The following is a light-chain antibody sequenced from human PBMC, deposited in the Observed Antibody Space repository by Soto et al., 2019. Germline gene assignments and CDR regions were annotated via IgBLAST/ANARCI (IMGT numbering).Light chain of an antibody. V-gene: IGKV1-5*01. CDR2: DAS. Sequence: DIQMTQSPSTLSASVGDRVTITCRASQSISSWLAWYQQKPGKAPKLLIYDASSLESGVPSRFSGSGSGKEFTLTISSLQPDDFATYYYQQYNSYSRTFGQGTKVEIK. CDR3: QQYNSYSRT. J-gene: IGKJ1*01. CDR1: QSISSW.